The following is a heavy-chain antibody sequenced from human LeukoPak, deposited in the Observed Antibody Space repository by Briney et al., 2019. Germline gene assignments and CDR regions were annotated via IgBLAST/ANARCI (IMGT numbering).Heavy chain of an antibody. Sequence: PSETLSLTCTVSGGSISSYSWSWIRQPPGKGLEWIGYILYSGSTNYNPSLKSRVTISLDTSKNQFSLNLNSVTAADTAVYYCAGAGGIRGSALDLDYWGQGTLVTVSS. V-gene: IGHV4-59*01. CDR3: AGAGGIRGSALDLDY. D-gene: IGHD3-10*01. CDR2: ILYSGST. J-gene: IGHJ4*02. CDR1: GGSISSYS.